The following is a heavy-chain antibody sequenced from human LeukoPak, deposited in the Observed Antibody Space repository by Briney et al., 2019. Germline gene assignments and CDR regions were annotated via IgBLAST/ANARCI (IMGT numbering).Heavy chain of an antibody. CDR2: IYYSGST. D-gene: IGHD2-8*01. CDR1: GGSINGNDYY. J-gene: IGHJ6*03. V-gene: IGHV4-39*01. CDR3: ARTNYYFYYMDV. Sequence: SETLSLTCTVSGGSINGNDYYWGWLRQPPGKGLEWIGSIYYSGSTYYHPSLKSRVTISVDTSKNQFFLRLSSVTAADTAMYYCARTNYYFYYMDVWGRGTTVTVSS.